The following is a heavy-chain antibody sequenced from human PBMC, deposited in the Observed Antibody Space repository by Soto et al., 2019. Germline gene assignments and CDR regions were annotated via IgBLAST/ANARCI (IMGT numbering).Heavy chain of an antibody. CDR3: ARAGRFGVVIINYYYYGMDV. J-gene: IGHJ6*02. V-gene: IGHV1-18*01. CDR1: GYTFTSYG. CDR2: ISAYNGNT. D-gene: IGHD3-3*01. Sequence: ASVKVSCKASGYTFTSYGISWVRQAPGQGLEWMGWISAYNGNTNYAQKLQGRVTMTTDTSTSTAYMELRSLRSEDTAVYYCARAGRFGVVIINYYYYGMDVWGQGTTVTVSS.